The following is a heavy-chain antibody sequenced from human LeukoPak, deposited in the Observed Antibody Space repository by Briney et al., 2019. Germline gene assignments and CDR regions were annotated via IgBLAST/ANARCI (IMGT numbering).Heavy chain of an antibody. Sequence: SETLSLTCIVPGGSISRSNSSWAWIRQPPGKGLEWIGSIYDSGNTYYNPSLGSRVTVSADTSKNHFSLKLRSVTAADTAVYYCATGGGIAVAHAWGQGSLVTVSS. V-gene: IGHV4-39*02. J-gene: IGHJ4*02. CDR1: GGSISRSNSS. CDR2: IYDSGNT. D-gene: IGHD6-19*01. CDR3: ATGGGIAVAHA.